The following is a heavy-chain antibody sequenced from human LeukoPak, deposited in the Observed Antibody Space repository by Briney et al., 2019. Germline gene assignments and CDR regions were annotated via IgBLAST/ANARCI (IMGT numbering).Heavy chain of an antibody. CDR2: ISGSGGST. CDR3: AKFLPTHVVVANYYFDY. D-gene: IGHD2-21*01. Sequence: GGSLRLSCAASGFTFSSYAMSWVRQAPGKGLAWVSAISGSGGSTYYADSVKGRFTISRDNSKNTLYLQMNSLRAEDTAVYYCAKFLPTHVVVANYYFDYWGRGTLVTVSS. V-gene: IGHV3-23*01. J-gene: IGHJ4*02. CDR1: GFTFSSYA.